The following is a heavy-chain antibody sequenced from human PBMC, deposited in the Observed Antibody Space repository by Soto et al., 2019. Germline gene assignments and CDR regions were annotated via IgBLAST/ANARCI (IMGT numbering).Heavy chain of an antibody. CDR1: GDTFSFYS. CDR3: ASSYGSGYRAFDY. J-gene: IGHJ4*02. Sequence: QVQLVQSGAEVKKPGSSVKVSCKASGDTFSFYSINWVRQAPGLGLEWMGRINPILRMSNYAQRFQGRVTMTADKSTSTASMELSSLRSADTAMYYCASSYGSGYRAFDYWGQGALVTVSS. V-gene: IGHV1-69*02. CDR2: INPILRMS. D-gene: IGHD3-10*01.